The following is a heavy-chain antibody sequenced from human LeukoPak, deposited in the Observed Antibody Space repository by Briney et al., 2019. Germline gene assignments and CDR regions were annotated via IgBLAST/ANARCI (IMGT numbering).Heavy chain of an antibody. J-gene: IGHJ4*02. CDR1: GFTFSSYS. D-gene: IGHD3-9*01. V-gene: IGHV3-21*01. Sequence: GGSLRLSCAASGFTFSSYSMNWVPQAPGKGLEWVSSISSSSSYIYYADSVKGRFTISRDNAKNSLYLQMNSLRAEDTAVYYCARAGPNDILTGYLNYWGQGTLVTVSS. CDR3: ARAGPNDILTGYLNY. CDR2: ISSSSSYI.